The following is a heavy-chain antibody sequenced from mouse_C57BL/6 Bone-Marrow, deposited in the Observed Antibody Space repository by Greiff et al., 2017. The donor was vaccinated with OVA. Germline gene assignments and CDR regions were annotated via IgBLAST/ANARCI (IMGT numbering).Heavy chain of an antibody. D-gene: IGHD2-4*01. J-gene: IGHJ3*01. V-gene: IGHV2-9-1*01. Sequence: QVQLQQSGPGLVAPSQSLSITCTVSGFSLTSYAISWVRQPPGKGLEWLGVIWTGGGTNYNSALKSRLSISKDNSKSQVFLKMNSLQTDDTARYYCARLLYDYDRAWFAYWGQGTLVTVSA. CDR3: ARLLYDYDRAWFAY. CDR2: IWTGGGT. CDR1: GFSLTSYA.